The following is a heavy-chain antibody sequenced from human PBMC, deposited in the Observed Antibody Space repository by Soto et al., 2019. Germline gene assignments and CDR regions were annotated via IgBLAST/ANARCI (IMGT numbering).Heavy chain of an antibody. D-gene: IGHD3-3*01. V-gene: IGHV1-2*04. CDR3: ARARYYDFWSGSPEWFLPRLAPLYYYGMDV. Sequence: ASVKVSCKASGYTLTGYYMHWVRQAPGQGLEWMGWINPNSGGTNYAQKFQGWVTMTRDTSISTAYMELSRLRSDDTAVYYCARARYYDFWSGSPEWFLPRLAPLYYYGMDVWGQGTTVTVSS. J-gene: IGHJ6*02. CDR2: INPNSGGT. CDR1: GYTLTGYY.